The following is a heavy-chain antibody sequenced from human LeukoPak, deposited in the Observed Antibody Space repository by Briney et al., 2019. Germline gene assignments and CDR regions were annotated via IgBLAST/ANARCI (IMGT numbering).Heavy chain of an antibody. CDR2: IKSKTDGGTT. V-gene: IGHV3-15*01. CDR1: GFTFSNAW. Sequence: PGGPLRLSCAASGFTFSNAWMSWVRQAPRKGLEWVGRIKSKTDGGTTDYAAPVKGRFTISRDDSKNTLYLQMNSLKTEDTAVYYCTTEGRGSYYATFDYWGQGTLVTVSS. D-gene: IGHD1-26*01. CDR3: TTEGRGSYYATFDY. J-gene: IGHJ4*02.